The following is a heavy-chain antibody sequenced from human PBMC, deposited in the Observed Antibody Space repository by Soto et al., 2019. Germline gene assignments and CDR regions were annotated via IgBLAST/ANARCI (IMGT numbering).Heavy chain of an antibody. V-gene: IGHV5-10-1*01. CDR3: ARRTSGSGSYYSPYYYYGMDV. CDR1: GYSFTSYW. Sequence: PGESLKISCKGSGYSFTSYWISWVRQMPGKGLEWVGRIDPSDSYTNYSPSFQGHVTISADKSISTAYLQWSSLKASDTAMYYCARRTSGSGSYYSPYYYYGMDVWGQGTTVTVSS. J-gene: IGHJ6*02. CDR2: IDPSDSYT. D-gene: IGHD3-10*01.